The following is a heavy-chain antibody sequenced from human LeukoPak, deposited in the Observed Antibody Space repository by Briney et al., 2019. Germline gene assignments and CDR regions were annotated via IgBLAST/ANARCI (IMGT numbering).Heavy chain of an antibody. D-gene: IGHD6-13*01. CDR1: GFTFSDYY. CDR2: ISSSGNSI. CDR3: AKDFSESSSWYRWFDP. V-gene: IGHV3-11*01. J-gene: IGHJ5*02. Sequence: GGSLRLSCAGSGFTFSDYYMNWIRQAPGKGLECVSSISSSGNSIFYADSVKGRFTISRDNSKNTLYLQMNSLRAEDTAVYYCAKDFSESSSWYRWFDPWGQGTLVAVSS.